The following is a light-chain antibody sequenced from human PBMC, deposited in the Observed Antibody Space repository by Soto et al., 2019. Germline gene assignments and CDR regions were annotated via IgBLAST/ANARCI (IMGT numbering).Light chain of an antibody. CDR2: DAF. V-gene: IGKV3-11*01. J-gene: IGKJ4*01. Sequence: EIVLTQSPATLSLSPGEIATLSCRASQSVGRHLNWYRQKTGQAPRLLIYDAFERATGIPARFSGSVSGTDFTLTIRCLEPEEVVVYYCQQRSNWPPVTFGGGTKVEFK. CDR1: QSVGRH. CDR3: QQRSNWPPVT.